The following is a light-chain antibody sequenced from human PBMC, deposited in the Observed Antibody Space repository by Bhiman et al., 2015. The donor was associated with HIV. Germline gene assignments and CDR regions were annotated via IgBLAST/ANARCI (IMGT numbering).Light chain of an antibody. CDR3: SSYGGTTNWGA. CDR2: EVN. CDR1: SSDIGAYNY. J-gene: IGLJ2*01. Sequence: QSALTQPPSASGSPGQSVTISCGGSSSDIGAYNYVSWYHQHPGKAPTLKIYEVNKRPSGVPDRFSGSKSGNTASLTVSGLQDEDEADYYCSSYGGTTNWGAFGGGTKLTVL. V-gene: IGLV2-8*01.